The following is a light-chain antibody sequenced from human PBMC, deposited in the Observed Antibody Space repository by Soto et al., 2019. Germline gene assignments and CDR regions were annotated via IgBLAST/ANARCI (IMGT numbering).Light chain of an antibody. CDR1: QSVSTNY. V-gene: IGKV3-15*01. CDR2: GAF. CDR3: QEYIQWPPGM. J-gene: IGKJ1*01. Sequence: EIVLTHSPGTLALPPGERATLSCRASQSVSTNYLAWYQQRPGQAPWLLIYGAFNRAGGSGSGTEFTLTISSLQSEDFAVYYCQEYIQWPPGMFGPGTKVDIK.